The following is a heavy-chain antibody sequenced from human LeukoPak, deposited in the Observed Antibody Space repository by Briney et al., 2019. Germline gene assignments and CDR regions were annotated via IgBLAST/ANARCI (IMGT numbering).Heavy chain of an antibody. J-gene: IGHJ5*02. V-gene: IGHV3-48*03. CDR3: ARGDPHADL. CDR1: GFDLHTYE. Sequence: GGSLRLSCAASGFDLHTYEMNWVRQAPGKGLEWIADITISGHTKNYADSVKGRFTISRDSARTSLYLQMNSLRVEDTGVYFCARGDPHADLWGQGTLVTV. CDR2: ITISGHTK.